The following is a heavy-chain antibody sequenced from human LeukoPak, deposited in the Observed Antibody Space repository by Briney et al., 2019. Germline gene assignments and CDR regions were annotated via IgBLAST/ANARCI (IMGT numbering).Heavy chain of an antibody. CDR2: MNPNSGNT. Sequence: ASVKVSCKASGYTFTTYDISWVRQATGQGLEWMGWMNPNSGNTVYAQRFQGRVNLSRNTCVMTAYMELSSLRSEDTAVYYCARAGTRAFHIWGQGTMVTVSS. D-gene: IGHD1-26*01. J-gene: IGHJ3*02. CDR3: ARAGTRAFHI. V-gene: IGHV1-8*03. CDR1: GYTFTTYD.